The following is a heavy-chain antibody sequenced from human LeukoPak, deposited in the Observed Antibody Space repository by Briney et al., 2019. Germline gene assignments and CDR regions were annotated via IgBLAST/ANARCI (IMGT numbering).Heavy chain of an antibody. CDR3: ARDDLESGGTCYCDY. CDR1: GFTFSSYN. CDR2: ITSGSSYI. V-gene: IGHV3-21*01. Sequence: PGGSLRLSCAASGFTFSSYNMNWVRQAPGKGLEWVSSITSGSSYIYYADSVKGRFTISRDNTKNSLSLQMNNLRLEDTAVYYCARDDLESGGTCYCDYWGRGTLVTVSS. J-gene: IGHJ4*02. D-gene: IGHD2-15*01.